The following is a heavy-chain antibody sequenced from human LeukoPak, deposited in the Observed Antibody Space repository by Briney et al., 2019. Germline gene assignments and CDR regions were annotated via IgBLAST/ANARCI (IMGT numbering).Heavy chain of an antibody. CDR3: AKGGEVSSWYKRLKLYFDY. CDR1: GFTFSVYW. Sequence: PGRSLRLSCAASGFTFSVYWMGWVRQAPGKGLEWVANIKQDGSEKYYVDSVKGRFTISRDNAKSSLFLQMNSLRAEDTAVYYCAKGGEVSSWYKRLKLYFDYWGQGTLVTVSS. V-gene: IGHV3-7*01. CDR2: IKQDGSEK. D-gene: IGHD6-13*01. J-gene: IGHJ4*02.